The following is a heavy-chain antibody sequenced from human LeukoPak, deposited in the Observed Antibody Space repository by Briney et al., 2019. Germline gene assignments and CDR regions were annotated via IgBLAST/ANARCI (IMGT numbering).Heavy chain of an antibody. J-gene: IGHJ4*02. CDR3: ARYSQWLASDY. V-gene: IGHV1-46*01. Sequence: ASVKVSCKASGYIFTSYYMHWVRQAPGQGLEWMGIINPGGGTTTYAQKFQGRVTMTRDTSTSTVYMELSSLRSDDTAVYYCARYSQWLASDYWGQGALVTVSS. D-gene: IGHD6-19*01. CDR2: INPGGGTT. CDR1: GYIFTSYY.